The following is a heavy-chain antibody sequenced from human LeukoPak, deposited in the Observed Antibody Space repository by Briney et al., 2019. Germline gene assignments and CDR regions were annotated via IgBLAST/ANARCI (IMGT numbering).Heavy chain of an antibody. J-gene: IGHJ5*02. Sequence: PSETLSLTCTVSGGSISSGSYYWSWIRQPAGKGLEGIGRIYTSGSTNYNPSLKSRVTISVDTSKNQFSLKLSSVTAADTAVYYCARDRGIAEAGFDPWGQGTLVTVSS. CDR1: GGSISSGSYY. CDR3: ARDRGIAEAGFDP. D-gene: IGHD6-13*01. V-gene: IGHV4-61*02. CDR2: IYTSGST.